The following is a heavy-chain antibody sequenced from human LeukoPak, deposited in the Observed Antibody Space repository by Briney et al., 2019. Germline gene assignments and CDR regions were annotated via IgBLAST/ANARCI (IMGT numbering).Heavy chain of an antibody. CDR2: INPNSGGT. Sequence: ASVKVSCMASGYTFTGYYMHWVRQAPGQGLEWMGWINPNSGGTHYAQTFQGRVTMTRDTSITTAHMELSSLRSDDTAVYYCAKAVKVDDTSGYYGVFDYWGQGTLVTVSS. D-gene: IGHD3-22*01. J-gene: IGHJ4*02. CDR1: GYTFTGYY. CDR3: AKAVKVDDTSGYYGVFDY. V-gene: IGHV1-2*02.